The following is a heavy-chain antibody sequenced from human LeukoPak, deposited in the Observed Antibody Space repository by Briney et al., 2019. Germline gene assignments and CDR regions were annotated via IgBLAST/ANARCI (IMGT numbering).Heavy chain of an antibody. V-gene: IGHV3-30*02. Sequence: PGGSLRLSCVASGFTFTSYGMHWVRQAPGKGPEWVAVIRFDGSKTYYADSVKGRFTISRDTSKNTLYLQMNSLRPEDTAVYYCAEDVRGEAAAQDYWGQGTLVTVSS. CDR1: GFTFTSYG. D-gene: IGHD6-13*01. CDR3: AEDVRGEAAAQDY. J-gene: IGHJ4*02. CDR2: IRFDGSKT.